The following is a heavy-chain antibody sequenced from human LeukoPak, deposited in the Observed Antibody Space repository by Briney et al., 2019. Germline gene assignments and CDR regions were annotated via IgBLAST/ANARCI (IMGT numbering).Heavy chain of an antibody. CDR1: GFTFSNYA. CDR3: AKKGLVGTTDLRAFDY. V-gene: IGHV3-23*01. CDR2: IGSLSIGS. J-gene: IGHJ4*02. Sequence: GGSLRLSCADSGFTFSNYAMSWVRQAPGKGLEWVSGIGSLSIGSYYADSVKGRFTVSRDNSKNTLYLQMNSLRVEDTAVYYCAKKGLVGTTDLRAFDYWGQGILVTVPS. D-gene: IGHD1-26*01.